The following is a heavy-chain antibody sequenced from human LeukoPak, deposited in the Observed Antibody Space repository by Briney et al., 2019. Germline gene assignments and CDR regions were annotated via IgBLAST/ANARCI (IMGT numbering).Heavy chain of an antibody. CDR2: INPNSGGT. CDR3: ARDLGRDGYLYNWFDP. CDR1: GYTFTGYY. J-gene: IGHJ5*02. V-gene: IGHV1-2*02. D-gene: IGHD5-24*01. Sequence: APVKVSCKASGYTFTGYYMHWVRQAPEQGLEWMGWINPNSGGTNYAQKFQGRVTMTRDTSISTAYMELSRLRSDDTAVYYCARDLGRDGYLYNWFDPWGQGTLVTVSS.